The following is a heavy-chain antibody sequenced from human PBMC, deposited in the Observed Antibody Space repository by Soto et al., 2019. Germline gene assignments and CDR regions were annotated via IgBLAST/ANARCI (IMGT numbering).Heavy chain of an antibody. CDR2: IYYSGST. V-gene: IGHV4-61*01. J-gene: IGHJ4*02. Sequence: QVQLQESGPGLVKPSETLSLTCTVSGGSVSSGSYYWSWIRQPPGKGLEWIGYIYYSGSTNYNPSLKSRVTISVDXSKNQFSLKXSSVTAADTAVYYCARRIVVVPAAMIAAAAPFDYWGQGTLVTVSS. D-gene: IGHD2-2*01. CDR1: GGSVSSGSYY. CDR3: ARRIVVVPAAMIAAAAPFDY.